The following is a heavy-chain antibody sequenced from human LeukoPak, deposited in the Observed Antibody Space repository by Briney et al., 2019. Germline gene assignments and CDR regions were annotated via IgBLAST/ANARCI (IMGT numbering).Heavy chain of an antibody. CDR2: IYYSGST. J-gene: IGHJ3*02. Sequence: SETLSLTCTVSGGSVSSGSYYWSWIRQPPGKGLEWIGYIYYSGSTNYNPSLKSRVTISVDTSKNQFSLKLSSVTAADTAVYYCARADNYYDSSGYHLGPGGAFDIWGQGTMVTVSS. D-gene: IGHD3-22*01. CDR1: GGSVSSGSYY. V-gene: IGHV4-61*01. CDR3: ARADNYYDSSGYHLGPGGAFDI.